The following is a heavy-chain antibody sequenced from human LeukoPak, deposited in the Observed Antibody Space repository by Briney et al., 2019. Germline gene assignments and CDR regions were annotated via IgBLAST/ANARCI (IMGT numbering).Heavy chain of an antibody. CDR2: INRGGNEV. J-gene: IGHJ4*02. CDR3: ARVGAWELQRVFDY. D-gene: IGHD1-26*01. V-gene: IGHV3-7*01. Sequence: PGGSLRLSCAASGFTFSTYWMTWVRQAPGKGLEWVANINRGGNEVHYVDSVKGRFTISRDNAKNSLYLQLDSLRVEDTAVYYCARVGAWELQRVFDYWGQGTLVTVSS. CDR1: GFTFSTYW.